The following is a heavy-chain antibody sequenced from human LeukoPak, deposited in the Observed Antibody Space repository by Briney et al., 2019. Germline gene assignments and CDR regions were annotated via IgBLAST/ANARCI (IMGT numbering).Heavy chain of an antibody. CDR3: TRDRRWLNDY. Sequence: GGSLRLSCTASGFTFGDYAMSWFRRAPGKGLEWVGFIRSKAYGGTTEYAASVKGRFTISRDDSKSITYLQMISLKTEDTAVYYCTRDRRWLNDYWGQGTLVTVSS. V-gene: IGHV3-49*03. D-gene: IGHD5-24*01. CDR1: GFTFGDYA. CDR2: IRSKAYGGTT. J-gene: IGHJ4*02.